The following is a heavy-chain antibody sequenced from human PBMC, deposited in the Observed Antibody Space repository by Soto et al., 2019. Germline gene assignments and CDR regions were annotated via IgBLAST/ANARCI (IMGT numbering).Heavy chain of an antibody. Sequence: GGSLRLSCAASGFTVSSNYMSWVRQAPGKGLEWVSVIYSGGSTYYADSVKGRFTISRGNSKNTLYLQMNSLRAEDTAVYYCARDRVESGYPEYFQHWGQGT. D-gene: IGHD3-22*01. V-gene: IGHV3-53*01. J-gene: IGHJ1*01. CDR3: ARDRVESGYPEYFQH. CDR2: IYSGGST. CDR1: GFTVSSNY.